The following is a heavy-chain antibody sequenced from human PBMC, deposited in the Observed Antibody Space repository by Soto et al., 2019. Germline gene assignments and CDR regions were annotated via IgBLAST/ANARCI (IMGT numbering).Heavy chain of an antibody. J-gene: IGHJ4*02. CDR2: MYYSGST. CDR1: GGSISSSSYY. CDR3: ARGYCGGGNCYFPYDY. Sequence: QVQLQESGPGLVKPSETLSLTCTVSGGSISSSSYYWGWIRQPPGKGLEWIGSMYYSGSTYYNPSLKSRVTISVDMSKNQFSLKLSSVTAADTAVYYCARGYCGGGNCYFPYDYWGQGTLVTVSS. V-gene: IGHV4-39*01. D-gene: IGHD2-15*01.